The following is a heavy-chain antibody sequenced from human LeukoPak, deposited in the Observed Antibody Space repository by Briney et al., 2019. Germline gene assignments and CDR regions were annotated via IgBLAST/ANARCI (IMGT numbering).Heavy chain of an antibody. CDR3: AGGRHYDRSGYFDY. CDR1: GYTFTGYY. Sequence: ASVKLACKASGYTFTGYYMDWERQAHGQGLEWMGWINPNSGGTIHAQKFQGRVTMTRDTSISTAYTELSRLRSDDPAVYYCAGGRHYDRSGYFDYWGQGTLVTVSS. CDR2: INPNSGGT. V-gene: IGHV1-2*02. J-gene: IGHJ4*02. D-gene: IGHD3-22*01.